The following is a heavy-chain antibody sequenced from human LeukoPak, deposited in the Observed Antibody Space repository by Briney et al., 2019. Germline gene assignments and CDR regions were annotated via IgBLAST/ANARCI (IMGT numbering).Heavy chain of an antibody. Sequence: GASVKVSCKASGYTFTSYGISWVRQAPGQGLEWMGWISAYNGNTNYAQKLQGRVTMTTDTSTSTAYMELSSLRSEDTAVYYCATLQRILTGPIGDWFDPWGQGTLVTVSS. CDR3: ATLQRILTGPIGDWFDP. CDR2: ISAYNGNT. D-gene: IGHD3-9*01. CDR1: GYTFTSYG. V-gene: IGHV1-18*01. J-gene: IGHJ5*02.